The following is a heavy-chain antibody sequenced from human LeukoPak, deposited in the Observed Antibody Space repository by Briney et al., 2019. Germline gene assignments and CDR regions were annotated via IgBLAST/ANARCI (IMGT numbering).Heavy chain of an antibody. CDR2: ISSSSSYI. CDR1: GFTFSSYS. J-gene: IGHJ4*02. Sequence: GGSLRLSGAASGFTFSSYSMNWVRQARGKGLEWVSSISSSSSYIYYADSVKGRFTISRDNAKNSLYLQMNSLRAEDTAVYYCARGGPLPRYCSSTSCYRDYWGQGTLVTVSS. D-gene: IGHD2-2*01. CDR3: ARGGPLPRYCSSTSCYRDY. V-gene: IGHV3-21*01.